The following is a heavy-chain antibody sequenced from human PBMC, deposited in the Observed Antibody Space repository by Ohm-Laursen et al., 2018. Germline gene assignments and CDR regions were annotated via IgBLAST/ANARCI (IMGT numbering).Heavy chain of an antibody. CDR3: ARTTQYGEFIPWYFDL. Sequence: GSLRLSCTASGFTFTSFWMSWVRQAPGKGLEWVSYISNSDSTIYYADSVKGRFTISRDNAKNSLYLQMNSLRAEDTALYYCARTTQYGEFIPWYFDLWGRGTLVTVSS. D-gene: IGHD4-17*01. V-gene: IGHV3-48*03. CDR2: ISNSDSTI. CDR1: GFTFTSFW. J-gene: IGHJ2*01.